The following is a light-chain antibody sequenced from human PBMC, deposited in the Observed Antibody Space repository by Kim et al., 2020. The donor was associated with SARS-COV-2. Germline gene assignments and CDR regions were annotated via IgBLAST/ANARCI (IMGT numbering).Light chain of an antibody. Sequence: EIMLTQSPDTLSLSPGERATLSCRASQSVNTNYLAWYQQKPGQAPRLLIYAAFRRATGIPDRFTGSGSGTDFTLTINRLEPEDFAVYHCQQYGSSRLTFGQGTKVDIK. V-gene: IGKV3-20*01. CDR2: AAF. CDR3: QQYGSSRLT. J-gene: IGKJ1*01. CDR1: QSVNTNY.